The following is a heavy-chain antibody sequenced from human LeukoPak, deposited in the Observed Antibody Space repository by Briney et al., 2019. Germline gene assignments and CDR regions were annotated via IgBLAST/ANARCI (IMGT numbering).Heavy chain of an antibody. Sequence: SVKVSCKASGGTFSSYAISWVRQAPGQGLEWMGGIIPIFGTANYAQKFQGRVTITADESTSTAYMELSSLRSEDTAVYYCARGPGFFSGSYLDYWGQGTLVTVSS. V-gene: IGHV1-69*13. J-gene: IGHJ4*02. CDR2: IIPIFGTA. D-gene: IGHD1-26*01. CDR1: GGTFSSYA. CDR3: ARGPGFFSGSYLDY.